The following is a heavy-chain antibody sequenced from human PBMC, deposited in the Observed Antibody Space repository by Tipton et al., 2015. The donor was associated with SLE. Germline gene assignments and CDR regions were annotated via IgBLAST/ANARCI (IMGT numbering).Heavy chain of an antibody. J-gene: IGHJ4*02. Sequence: SLRLSCAASGFIFDDHGLHWVRQAPGKGLEWVEGISWNSGYIGYAESVRGRFTISRDNAKNTLFLQMTSLIAEDTALYYCAKDSGLRYGSGSDFDSWGQGTLVTVSS. CDR3: AKDSGLRYGSGSDFDS. CDR1: GFIFDDHG. D-gene: IGHD3-10*01. V-gene: IGHV3-9*01. CDR2: ISWNSGYI.